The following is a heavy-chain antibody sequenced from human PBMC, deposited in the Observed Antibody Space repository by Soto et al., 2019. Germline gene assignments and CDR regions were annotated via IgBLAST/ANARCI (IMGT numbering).Heavy chain of an antibody. J-gene: IGHJ6*02. CDR2: IIPIFGTA. V-gene: IGHV1-69*13. D-gene: IGHD2-8*01. CDR1: GGTFSSYA. Sequence: SVKVSCKASGGTFSSYAISWVRQAPGQGLEWMGGIIPIFGTANYAQKFQGRVTITADESTSTAYMELSSLRSEDTAVYYCASIRMLYRWYYYGMDVWGQGTTVTVSS. CDR3: ASIRMLYRWYYYGMDV.